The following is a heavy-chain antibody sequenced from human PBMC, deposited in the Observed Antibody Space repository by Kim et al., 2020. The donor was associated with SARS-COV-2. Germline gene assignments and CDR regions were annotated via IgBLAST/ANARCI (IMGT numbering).Heavy chain of an antibody. V-gene: IGHV3-7*03. Sequence: GGSLRLSCAASGFTFSSYWMSWVRQAPGKGLEWVANIKQDGSEKYYVDSVKGRFTISRDNAKNSLYLQMNSLRAEDTAVYYCARASSSYSSGWRWTTRTDAFDIWGQGTMVTVSS. J-gene: IGHJ3*02. D-gene: IGHD6-19*01. CDR3: ARASSSYSSGWRWTTRTDAFDI. CDR1: GFTFSSYW. CDR2: IKQDGSEK.